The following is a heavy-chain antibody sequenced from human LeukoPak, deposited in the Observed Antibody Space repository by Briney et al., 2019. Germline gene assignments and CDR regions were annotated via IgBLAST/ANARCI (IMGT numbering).Heavy chain of an antibody. J-gene: IGHJ4*02. V-gene: IGHV3-53*01. D-gene: IGHD3-22*01. CDR3: ARGGPAYYYDSSGYVLDY. CDR2: IYSGGST. CDR1: GFTVSSNY. Sequence: GGSLRLSCAASGFTVSSNYMSWVRQAPGKGLEWVSVIYSGGSTYYADSVKGRFTISRDNSKNTLYLQMNSLRAEDTAVYHCARGGPAYYYDSSGYVLDYWGQGTLVTVSS.